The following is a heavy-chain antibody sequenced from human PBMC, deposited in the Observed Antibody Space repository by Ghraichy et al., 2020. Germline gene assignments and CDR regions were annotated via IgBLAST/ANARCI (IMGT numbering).Heavy chain of an antibody. D-gene: IGHD6-6*01. V-gene: IGHV3-48*02. J-gene: IGHJ6*02. Sequence: GESLNISCAASGFTFSDYSMNWVRQAPGKGLEWVSYISSSSSTIYYADSVKGRFTISRDNAKNSLYLQMNSLRDEDMAVYYCARELSSSLLYYYYGMDVWGLGTTVTVSS. CDR1: GFTFSDYS. CDR2: ISSSSSTI. CDR3: ARELSSSLLYYYYGMDV.